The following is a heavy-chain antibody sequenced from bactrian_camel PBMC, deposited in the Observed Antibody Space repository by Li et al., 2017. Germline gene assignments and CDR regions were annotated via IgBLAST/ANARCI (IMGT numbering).Heavy chain of an antibody. D-gene: IGHD5*01. V-gene: IGHV3S9*01. J-gene: IGHJ4*01. CDR2: VESDGST. CDR1: GDSISRYC. CDR3: VARDGIEWGIPTLAAQAYGN. Sequence: VQLVESGGGSVQVRGSLRLSCVVSGDSISRYCMGWFRQIPDKEREGVAGVESDGSTNYADSVKGRFTISGDNVNDTVYLHMNNLKPEDTAMYYCVARDGIEWGIPTLAAQAYGNWGQGTQVTVS.